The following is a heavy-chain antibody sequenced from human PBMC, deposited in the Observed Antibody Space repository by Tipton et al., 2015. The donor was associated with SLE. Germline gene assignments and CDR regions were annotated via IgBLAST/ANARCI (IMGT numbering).Heavy chain of an antibody. CDR2: IYYSGST. Sequence: TLSLTCSVSGASIKSFTDYWGWIRQPPGKGLEWIGSIYYSGSTYYNPSLKSRVTMSVDTSKNHFSLRLSSVTAADTAVYYCARSRIGLGYNFDMDVWGKGTTVTVSS. J-gene: IGHJ6*03. CDR3: ARSRIGLGYNFDMDV. D-gene: IGHD7-27*01. V-gene: IGHV4-39*07. CDR1: GASIKSFTDY.